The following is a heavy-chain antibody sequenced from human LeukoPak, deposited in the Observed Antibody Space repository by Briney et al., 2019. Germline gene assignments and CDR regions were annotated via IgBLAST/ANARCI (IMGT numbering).Heavy chain of an antibody. J-gene: IGHJ6*03. CDR2: VNPNSGNT. CDR3: ARGVWVTAFYSYYYMDV. V-gene: IGHV1-8*03. Sequence: ASVKVSCKASGYTFTNYDINWVRQANGQGLEWMGWVNPNSGNTGYAQKFQGRVTITKNTSISTAYMELSSLRSEDTAVYYCARGVWVTAFYSYYYMDVWGKGTTVTVSS. D-gene: IGHD2-21*02. CDR1: GYTFTNYD.